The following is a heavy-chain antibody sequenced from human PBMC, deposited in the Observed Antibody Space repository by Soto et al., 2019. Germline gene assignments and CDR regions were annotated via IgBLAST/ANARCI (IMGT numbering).Heavy chain of an antibody. V-gene: IGHV3-7*03. Sequence: EMQLVESGGGLVRPWGSLRLSCTASGITFSSYWMSWVRQAPGKGLEWVANIKQDGSETYYGDSVKGRFTISRDNAKNSLFLQMNILRTEDTAVYYCARDRRGYSYASGSYYTSDYWGQGTLVTVSS. CDR2: IKQDGSET. CDR3: ARDRRGYSYASGSYYTSDY. D-gene: IGHD3-10*01. CDR1: GITFSSYW. J-gene: IGHJ4*02.